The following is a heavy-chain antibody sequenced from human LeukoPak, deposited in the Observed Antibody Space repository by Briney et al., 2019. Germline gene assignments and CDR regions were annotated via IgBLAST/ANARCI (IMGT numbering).Heavy chain of an antibody. Sequence: GASVKVSCKASGYTFTSYGISWVRQAPGQGLEWMGWISAYNGNTNYAQKLQGRVTMTTDTSTSTAYMELRSLRSDDTAVYYCARDTHYYDSSGYNQHYFDYWGQGTLVTVSS. CDR1: GYTFTSYG. CDR2: ISAYNGNT. CDR3: ARDTHYYDSSGYNQHYFDY. V-gene: IGHV1-18*01. J-gene: IGHJ4*02. D-gene: IGHD3-22*01.